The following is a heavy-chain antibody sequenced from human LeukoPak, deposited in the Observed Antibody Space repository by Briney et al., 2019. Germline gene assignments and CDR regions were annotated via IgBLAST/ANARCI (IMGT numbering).Heavy chain of an antibody. V-gene: IGHV1-69*05. Sequence: SVNVSCKASGGTFSSYDMSWVRQAPGQGLEWMGGIIPNFGAANYAQKFQGRFTITTDKSTSTAYMELSSLRSEDTAVYYCARALTRGYSGYDFGYWGQGTLVTVSS. D-gene: IGHD5-12*01. J-gene: IGHJ4*02. CDR1: GGTFSSYD. CDR3: ARALTRGYSGYDFGY. CDR2: IIPNFGAA.